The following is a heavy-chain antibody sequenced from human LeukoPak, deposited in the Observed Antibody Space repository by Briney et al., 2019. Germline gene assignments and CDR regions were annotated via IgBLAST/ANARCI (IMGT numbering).Heavy chain of an antibody. CDR1: GFTFSSYA. D-gene: IGHD3-16*01. CDR3: ARSGGLLDAFDI. Sequence: GGSLRLSCAASGFTFSSYAMSWVRQAPGKGLEWVSGISGRDGNTYYADFVKGRFTISRDNSKNTLYLQMNSLRAEDTAVYDCARSGGLLDAFDIWGQGTMVTVSS. J-gene: IGHJ3*02. CDR2: ISGRDGNT. V-gene: IGHV3-23*01.